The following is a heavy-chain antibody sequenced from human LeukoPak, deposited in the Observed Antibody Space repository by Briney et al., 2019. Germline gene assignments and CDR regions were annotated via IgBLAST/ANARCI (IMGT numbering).Heavy chain of an antibody. CDR2: INPNSGCT. D-gene: IGHD3-22*01. CDR3: ARAVNYYDSSGYTDY. Sequence: ASVKVSCKASGYTFTGYYMHWVRQAPGQGLEWMGWINPNSGCTNYQGRVTMTSDTSISTAYMELSRLRSDDTAVYYCARAVNYYDSSGYTDYWGQGTLVTVSS. CDR1: GYTFTGYY. V-gene: IGHV1-2*02. J-gene: IGHJ4*02.